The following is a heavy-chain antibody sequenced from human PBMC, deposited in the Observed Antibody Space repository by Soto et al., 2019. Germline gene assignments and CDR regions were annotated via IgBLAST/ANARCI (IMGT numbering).Heavy chain of an antibody. V-gene: IGHV4-30-4*01. J-gene: IGHJ4*02. D-gene: IGHD5-18*01. CDR1: GGSISSGDYY. CDR3: ASYSYGYTFYAY. Sequence: QVQLQESGPGVVKPSQTLSLTCTVSGGSISSGDYYWSWIRQPSGKALEWIGYIYYSGSTYYNPSLQKPATISADTSKNQSSLNLNSVTAADTAVYYCASYSYGYTFYAYWGQGTLVTVSS. CDR2: IYYSGST.